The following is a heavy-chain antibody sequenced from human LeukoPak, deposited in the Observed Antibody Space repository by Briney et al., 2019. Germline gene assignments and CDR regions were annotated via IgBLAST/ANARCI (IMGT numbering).Heavy chain of an antibody. CDR2: IYHSGST. CDR1: GGSISSGGYY. J-gene: IGHJ4*02. D-gene: IGHD1-7*01. Sequence: PSQTLSLTCTVSGGSISSGGYYWSWIRQPPGKGLEWIGYIYHSGSTYYNPSLKSRVTISVDRSKNQFSLKLSTVTAADTAVYYCARDRTGTARIDYWGQGTLVTVSS. CDR3: ARDRTGTARIDY. V-gene: IGHV4-30-2*01.